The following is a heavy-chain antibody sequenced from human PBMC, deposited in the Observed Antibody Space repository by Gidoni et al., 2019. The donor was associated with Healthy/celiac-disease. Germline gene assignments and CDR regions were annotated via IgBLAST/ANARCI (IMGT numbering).Heavy chain of an antibody. V-gene: IGHV3-33*01. J-gene: IGHJ4*02. CDR1: GFTFISYG. CDR2: IWYDGSNK. Sequence: QVQLVESGGGVVKPGRSLRLSCAASGFTFISYGMHWFRQAPGKGLEWVAVIWYDGSNKYYADSVKGRFTISRDNSKNTLYLQMNSLRAEDTAVYYCARTDRVVVDAYYFDYWGQGTLVTVSS. D-gene: IGHD2-15*01. CDR3: ARTDRVVVDAYYFDY.